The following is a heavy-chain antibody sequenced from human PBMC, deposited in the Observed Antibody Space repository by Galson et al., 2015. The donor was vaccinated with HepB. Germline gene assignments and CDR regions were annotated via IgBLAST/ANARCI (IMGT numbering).Heavy chain of an antibody. D-gene: IGHD4-11*01. CDR1: GGSISSGDYY. CDR3: ASYSNSLLGYMDV. CDR2: IYYSGST. V-gene: IGHV4-30-4*01. Sequence: TLSLTCTVSGGSISSGDYYWSWIRQPPGKGLEWIGYIYYSGSTYYNPSLKSRVTISVDTSKNQFSLKLSSVTAADTAVYYCASYSNSLLGYMDVWGKGTTVTVSS. J-gene: IGHJ6*03.